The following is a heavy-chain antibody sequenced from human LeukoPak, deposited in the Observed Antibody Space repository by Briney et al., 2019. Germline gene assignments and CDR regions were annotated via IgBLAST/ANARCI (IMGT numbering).Heavy chain of an antibody. CDR1: GGTFSSYA. J-gene: IGHJ6*03. CDR3: ARDGGDYGSGNYYYYMDV. D-gene: IGHD3-10*01. Sequence: SVKVSCKASGGTFSSYAISWVRQAPGQGLEWMGGIIPIFGTANYAQKFQVRVTITTDESTSTAYLELSSLRSEDTAVYYCARDGGDYGSGNYYYYMDVWGKGTTVTVSS. V-gene: IGHV1-69*05. CDR2: IIPIFGTA.